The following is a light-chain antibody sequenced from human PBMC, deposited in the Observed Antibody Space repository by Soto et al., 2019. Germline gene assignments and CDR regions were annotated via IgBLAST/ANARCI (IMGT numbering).Light chain of an antibody. Sequence: QSVLTQPPSVSAAPGEKVTISCSGTSSNIGRNYVSWYQQLPGLAPNLLIYENDRRPSGSPDRFSGSKSGTAATLEITGLQPGDDADYYCGAWDRGLKAGVFGGGTKLTVL. V-gene: IGLV1-51*02. J-gene: IGLJ3*02. CDR1: SSNIGRNY. CDR2: END. CDR3: GAWDRGLKAGV.